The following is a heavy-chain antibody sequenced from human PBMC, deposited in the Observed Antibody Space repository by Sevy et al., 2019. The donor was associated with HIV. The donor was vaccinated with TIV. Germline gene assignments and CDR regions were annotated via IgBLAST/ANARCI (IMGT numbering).Heavy chain of an antibody. Sequence: GQSLKISCQGSGYSFTSHWIGWVRHMPGKGLEWMGIIYPEDSETRDSPSFQGQVTFSADKSISTAYLQWSSLKASDTPMYYCATSRSGYFDSSGYYIYWGQGTLVTVSS. V-gene: IGHV5-51*01. J-gene: IGHJ4*02. D-gene: IGHD3-22*01. CDR3: ATSRSGYFDSSGYYIY. CDR2: IYPEDSET. CDR1: GYSFTSHW.